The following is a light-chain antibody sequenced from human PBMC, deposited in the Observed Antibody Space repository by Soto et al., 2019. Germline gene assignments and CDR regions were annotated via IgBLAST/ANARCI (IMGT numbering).Light chain of an antibody. Sequence: SALTPPASMSGSPGQSITMSCTGTNDDVGGYNYVSWYQHHPGKAPKLLIFEVSNRPSGVSHRFSGSKSGNTASLTISGLQSGDEAHYYCASYTIKTTYVFGTGTKVTV. J-gene: IGLJ1*01. V-gene: IGLV2-14*01. CDR3: ASYTIKTTYV. CDR1: NDDVGGYNY. CDR2: EVS.